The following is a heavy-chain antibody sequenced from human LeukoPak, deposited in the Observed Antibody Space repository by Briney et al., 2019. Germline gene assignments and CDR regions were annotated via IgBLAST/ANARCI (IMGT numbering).Heavy chain of an antibody. V-gene: IGHV4-39*07. Sequence: SETLSLTCTVSGGSISSSSYYWGWIRQPPGKGLEWIGSIYYSGSTYYNPSLKSRVTISVDTSKNQFSLKLSSATAADTAVYYCARGVLLWFGESYYFDYWGQGTLVTVSS. CDR1: GGSISSSSYY. CDR2: IYYSGST. CDR3: ARGVLLWFGESYYFDY. D-gene: IGHD3-10*01. J-gene: IGHJ4*02.